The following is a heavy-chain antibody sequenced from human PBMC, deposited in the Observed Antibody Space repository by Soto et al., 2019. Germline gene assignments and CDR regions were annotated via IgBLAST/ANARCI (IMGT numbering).Heavy chain of an antibody. J-gene: IGHJ4*02. CDR3: ARTSIAARLGRVDY. CDR1: GGSFSGYY. Sequence: SETLSLTCAVYGGSFSGYYWSWIRQPTGKGLEWIGEINHSGSTNYNPSLKSRVTISVDTSKNQFSLKLSSVTAADTAVYYCARTSIAARLGRVDYWGQGTLVTVSS. V-gene: IGHV4-34*01. D-gene: IGHD6-6*01. CDR2: INHSGST.